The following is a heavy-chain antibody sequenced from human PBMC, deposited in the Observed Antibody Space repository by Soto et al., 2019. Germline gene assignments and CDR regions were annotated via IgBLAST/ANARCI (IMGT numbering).Heavy chain of an antibody. D-gene: IGHD3-10*01. J-gene: IGHJ6*02. V-gene: IGHV4-34*01. Sequence: SETLSLTCAVYGGSFSGYYWSWIRQPPGKGLEWIGEINHSGSTNYNPSLKSRVTISLDTSKNQFSLKLSSVTAADTAVYYCARPIRGVIPYYYYYGMDVWGQGTTVTVSS. CDR2: INHSGST. CDR1: GGSFSGYY. CDR3: ARPIRGVIPYYYYYGMDV.